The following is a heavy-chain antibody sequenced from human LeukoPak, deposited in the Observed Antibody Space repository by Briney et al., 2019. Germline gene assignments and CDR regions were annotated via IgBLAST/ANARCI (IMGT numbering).Heavy chain of an antibody. Sequence: GASVKVSCKASGYTFTSYAMNWVRQAPGQGLEWMGWINTNTGNTTYAQGFTGRFVFSLDTSVSTAYLQISSLKAEDTAVYYCARDRGTIFGVVIVGGYYGMDVWGQGTTVTVSS. CDR1: GYTFTSYA. D-gene: IGHD3-3*01. V-gene: IGHV7-4-1*02. CDR2: INTNTGNT. J-gene: IGHJ6*02. CDR3: ARDRGTIFGVVIVGGYYGMDV.